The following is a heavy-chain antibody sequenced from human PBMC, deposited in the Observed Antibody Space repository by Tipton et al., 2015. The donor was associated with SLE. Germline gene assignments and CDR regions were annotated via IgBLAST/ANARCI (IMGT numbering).Heavy chain of an antibody. V-gene: IGHV4-39*07. CDR3: ARDIGIIGAGVTPLDY. CDR2: IYYNGDT. CDR1: GVSISSTSYY. J-gene: IGHJ4*02. Sequence: TLSLTCTVSGVSISSTSYYWGWIRQPPGKGLELIGSIYYNGDTYYNPSLKSRVTISLDTVKNQFSLKVNSVTAADTAVYFCARDIGIIGAGVTPLDYWGQGTQVIVSS. D-gene: IGHD3-10*01.